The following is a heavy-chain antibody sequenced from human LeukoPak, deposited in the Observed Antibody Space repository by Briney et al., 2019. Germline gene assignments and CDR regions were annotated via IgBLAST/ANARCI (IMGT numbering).Heavy chain of an antibody. Sequence: SDTLSHTRSLYGGSFSIFFCSWPRPPPGEGRVWSGKINHGGGTNYNPSLKSRVTISVDTSKNQFSLKLSSVTAADTAVYYCARGLEYDFWSGNYSDDFDVWDQGTMVSVSS. D-gene: IGHD3/OR15-3a*01. J-gene: IGHJ3*01. CDR1: GGSFSIFF. V-gene: IGHV4-34*01. CDR2: INHGGGT. CDR3: ARGLEYDFWSGNYSDDFDV.